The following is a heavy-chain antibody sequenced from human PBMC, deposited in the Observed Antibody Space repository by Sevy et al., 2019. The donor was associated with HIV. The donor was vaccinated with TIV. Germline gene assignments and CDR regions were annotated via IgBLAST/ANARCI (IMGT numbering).Heavy chain of an antibody. D-gene: IGHD1-26*01. J-gene: IGHJ6*02. CDR2: ISPYDGDT. CDR3: TGYTWELRTSMAYYYSGMDV. CDR1: GYNFNIYT. V-gene: IGHV1-18*01. Sequence: ASVKLSCQSSGYNFNIYTIHWVRQARGQGLEWVGRISPYDGDTDYAHNFHGRVSLTMDTSTSTAYLGLTSLSSDDTAFYFCTGYTWELRTSMAYYYSGMDVWGQGTTVTVSS.